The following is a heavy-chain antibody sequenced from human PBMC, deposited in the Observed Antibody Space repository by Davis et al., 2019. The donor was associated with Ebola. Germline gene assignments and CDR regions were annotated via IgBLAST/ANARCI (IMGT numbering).Heavy chain of an antibody. J-gene: IGHJ4*02. CDR1: GYTFKNYG. Sequence: ASVKVSCKASGYTFKNYGITWVRQAPGQGLEWMGWITASNGNTHYAQKLQDRITMTIEPSTSTAYMELRSLRYDDTAVYYCARDPWGSEKDYWGQGTLITVSS. CDR2: ITASNGNT. CDR3: ARDPWGSEKDY. V-gene: IGHV1-18*01. D-gene: IGHD7-27*01.